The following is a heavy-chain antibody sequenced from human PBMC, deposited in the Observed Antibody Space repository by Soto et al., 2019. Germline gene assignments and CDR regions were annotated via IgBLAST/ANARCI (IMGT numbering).Heavy chain of an antibody. V-gene: IGHV4-59*08. J-gene: IGHJ4*02. CDR2: IYYSGST. D-gene: IGHD6-13*01. Sequence: SETLSLTCTGSGGSISRYYWSWIRQPPGKGLEWIGYIYYSGSTNYNPSLKSRVTISVDTSKNQFSLKLSSVTAADTAVYYCARRYSSSFDYWGQGTLVTVS. CDR1: GGSISRYY. CDR3: ARRYSSSFDY.